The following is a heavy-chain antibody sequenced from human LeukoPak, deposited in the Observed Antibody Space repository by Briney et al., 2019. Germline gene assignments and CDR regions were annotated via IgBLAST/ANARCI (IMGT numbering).Heavy chain of an antibody. CDR1: GYTFTCYY. Sequence: ASVKVSCKASGYTFTCYYMHWVRQAPGQGLEWMGRINPNSGGTNYAQKFQGRVTMTRDTSISTAYMELSRLRSDDTAVYYCARGGRTAMVSFQNYWGQGTLVTVSS. V-gene: IGHV1-2*06. D-gene: IGHD5-18*01. J-gene: IGHJ4*02. CDR3: ARGGRTAMVSFQNY. CDR2: INPNSGGT.